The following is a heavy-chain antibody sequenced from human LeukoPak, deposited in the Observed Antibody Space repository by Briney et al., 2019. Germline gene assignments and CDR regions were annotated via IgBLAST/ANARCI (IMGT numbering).Heavy chain of an antibody. Sequence: GRSLRLSCAASGFTFSSYGMHWVRQAPGKGLEWVAVISYDGSNKYYADSVKGRFTISRDNSKNTLYLQMNSLRADDTAVYYCAKGARGDTVTSIVGLNWFDPWGQGTLVTASS. J-gene: IGHJ5*02. V-gene: IGHV3-30*18. CDR3: AKGARGDTVTSIVGLNWFDP. CDR1: GFTFSSYG. CDR2: ISYDGSNK. D-gene: IGHD4-17*01.